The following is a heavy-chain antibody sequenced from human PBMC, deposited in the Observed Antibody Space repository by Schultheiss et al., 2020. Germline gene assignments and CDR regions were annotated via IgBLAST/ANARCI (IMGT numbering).Heavy chain of an antibody. Sequence: GGSLRLSCAASGFTFSSYSMNWVRQAPGKGLEWVSSISSSSSYIYYADSVKGRFTISRDNAKNSLYLQLNSLRAEDTAVYYCVRLGSYFDTSGPGDYWGQGTLVTVSS. D-gene: IGHD3-10*01. CDR3: VRLGSYFDTSGPGDY. V-gene: IGHV3-21*01. CDR1: GFTFSSYS. J-gene: IGHJ4*02. CDR2: ISSSSSYI.